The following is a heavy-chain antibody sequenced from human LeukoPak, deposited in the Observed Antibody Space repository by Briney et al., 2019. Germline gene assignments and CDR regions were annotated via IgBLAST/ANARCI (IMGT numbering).Heavy chain of an antibody. V-gene: IGHV3-48*03. CDR1: GFIFSSYE. J-gene: IGHJ4*02. CDR2: ISSSGSTK. Sequence: GGSLRLSCAASGFIFSSYEMNWVRQAPGKGLEWVSYISSSGSTKYYADSVKGRFTISRDNSKNTLYLEMNSLRAEDTAVYYCAKDIGSYYDYWGQGILVTVSS. CDR3: AKDIGSYYDY. D-gene: IGHD3-10*01.